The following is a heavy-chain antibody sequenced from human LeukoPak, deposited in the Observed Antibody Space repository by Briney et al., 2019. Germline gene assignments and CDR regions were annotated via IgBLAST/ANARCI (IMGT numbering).Heavy chain of an antibody. D-gene: IGHD2-8*01. CDR2: IIPIFGTA. V-gene: IGHV1-69*06. CDR1: GGTFSSYA. CDR3: ASISYCTNGVCYKPWFDP. Sequence: GASVKVSCKASGGTFSSYAISWVRQAPGQGLEWMGGIIPIFGTANYAQKFQGRVTITADKSTSTAYMELSSLRSEDTAVYYCASISYCTNGVCYKPWFDPWGQGTLVTVSS. J-gene: IGHJ5*02.